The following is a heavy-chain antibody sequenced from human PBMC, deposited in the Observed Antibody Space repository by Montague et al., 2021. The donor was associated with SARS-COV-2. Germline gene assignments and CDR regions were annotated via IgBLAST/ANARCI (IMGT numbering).Heavy chain of an antibody. J-gene: IGHJ3*02. V-gene: IGHV3-48*03. D-gene: IGHD3-16*02. CDR2: ISTSAYTT. Sequence: SLRLSCAASGFTFSNHDMSWVRQAPGKGPEWISYISTSAYTTSYAGSVKGRFTISRDNGKNSLYLQMNSLRVEDTAVYYCTRDYRSIVGDGLDIWGQGTKVTVSS. CDR3: TRDYRSIVGDGLDI. CDR1: GFTFSNHD.